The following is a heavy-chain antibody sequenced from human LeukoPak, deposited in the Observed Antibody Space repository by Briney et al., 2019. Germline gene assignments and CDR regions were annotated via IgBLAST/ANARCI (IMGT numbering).Heavy chain of an antibody. D-gene: IGHD1-26*01. J-gene: IGHJ5*02. V-gene: IGHV4-39*01. CDR3: ARGIPSGSPFDP. Sequence: PSETLSLTCTVSGGSISSSSYYWGWIRQPPGKRLEWIGSIYYSGSTYYNPSLKSRVTISVDTSKNQFSLKLSSVTAADTAVYYCARGIPSGSPFDPWGQGTLVTVSS. CDR1: GGSISSSSYY. CDR2: IYYSGST.